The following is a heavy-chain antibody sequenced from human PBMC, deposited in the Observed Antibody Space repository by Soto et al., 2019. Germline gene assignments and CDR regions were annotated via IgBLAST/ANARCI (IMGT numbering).Heavy chain of an antibody. CDR2: ISGSGGST. J-gene: IGHJ6*02. CDR1: GFTFSSYA. Sequence: EVQLLESGGGLVQPGGSLRLSCAASGFTFSSYAMSWVRQAPGKGLEWVSAISGSGGSTYYADSVKGRFTIARDNSKNTLYLQMNSLIAEDTAVYYCAKASVTFLNYYDGMDVWGQGTTVTVSS. CDR3: AKASVTFLNYYDGMDV. V-gene: IGHV3-23*01. D-gene: IGHD2-8*01.